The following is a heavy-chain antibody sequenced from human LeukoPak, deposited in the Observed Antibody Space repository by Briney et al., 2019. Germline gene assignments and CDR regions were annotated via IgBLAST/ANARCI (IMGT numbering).Heavy chain of an antibody. V-gene: IGHV1-18*01. Sequence: ASVKVSCKASGGTFSSYGISWVRQAPGQGLEWMGWISAYNGNTNYAQKLQGRVTMTTDTSTSTAYMELRSLRSDDTAVYYCARDHRRDFPDAFDIWGQGTMVTVSS. J-gene: IGHJ3*02. D-gene: IGHD3/OR15-3a*01. CDR3: ARDHRRDFPDAFDI. CDR1: GGTFSSYG. CDR2: ISAYNGNT.